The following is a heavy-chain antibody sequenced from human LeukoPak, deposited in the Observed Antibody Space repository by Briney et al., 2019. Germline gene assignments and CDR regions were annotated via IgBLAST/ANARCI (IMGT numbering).Heavy chain of an antibody. Sequence: GGSLRLSCAASGFTFSSSSMSWVRQAPGKGLEWVSSISSSSSYIYYADSVKGRFTISRDNAKNSLYLQMNSLRAEDTAVYYCARENGVVPAATLYYWGQGTLVTVSS. V-gene: IGHV3-21*01. CDR3: ARENGVVPAATLYY. J-gene: IGHJ4*02. D-gene: IGHD2-2*01. CDR1: GFTFSSSS. CDR2: ISSSSSYI.